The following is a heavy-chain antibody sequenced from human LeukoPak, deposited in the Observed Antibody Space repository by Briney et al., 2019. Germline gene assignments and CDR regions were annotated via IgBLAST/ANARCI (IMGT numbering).Heavy chain of an antibody. CDR2: ISGSGGST. J-gene: IGHJ4*02. CDR3: AKIYPFGARVDY. D-gene: IGHD3-16*01. CDR1: GFTFSSYS. V-gene: IGHV3-23*01. Sequence: GGPLRLSCAASGFTFSSYSMNWVRQAPGKGLEWVSAISGSGGSTYYADSVKGRFTISRDNSKNTLHLQMNSLRAEDTAVYYCAKIYPFGARVDYWGQGTLVTVSS.